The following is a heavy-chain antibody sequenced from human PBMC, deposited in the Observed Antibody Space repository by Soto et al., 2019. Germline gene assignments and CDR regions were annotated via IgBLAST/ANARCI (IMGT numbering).Heavy chain of an antibody. Sequence: QVQLQESGPGLVKPSQTLSLTCSVSGDPINSGGYFWSWIRQLPGKGLEWIGNIFYNGSTYYNPSLKSRVTISLDTSKSQFSLNLSSVPAADTAVYFCARDRYFDLWGRGTRVTVSS. J-gene: IGHJ2*01. V-gene: IGHV4-31*03. CDR3: ARDRYFDL. CDR2: IFYNGST. CDR1: GDPINSGGYF.